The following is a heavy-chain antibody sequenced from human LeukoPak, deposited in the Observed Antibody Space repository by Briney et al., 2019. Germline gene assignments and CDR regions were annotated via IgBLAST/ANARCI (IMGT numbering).Heavy chain of an antibody. J-gene: IGHJ5*02. V-gene: IGHV1-8*01. CDR1: GYTFTSYD. D-gene: IGHD2-15*01. Sequence: ASVKVSCKASGYTFTSYDINWARQATGQGLEWMGWMNPNSGNTGYAQKFQGRVTMTRNTSISTAYMELSSLRSEDTAVYYCARGGYCSGGSCYSGPNWFDPWGQGTLVTVSS. CDR2: MNPNSGNT. CDR3: ARGGYCSGGSCYSGPNWFDP.